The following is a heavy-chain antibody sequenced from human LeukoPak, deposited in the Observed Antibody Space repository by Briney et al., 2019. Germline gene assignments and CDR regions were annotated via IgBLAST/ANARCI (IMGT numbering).Heavy chain of an antibody. Sequence: QPGGSLRLSCAASEFTFDIYWMSWIRQAPGKGLEWVANIKQDGSEKYYVESVKGRFTISRDNAENTLYLQMNSLRVEDTAVYYCVRSAFHAGSGNYYDYWGQGTLVTVSS. CDR1: EFTFDIYW. CDR3: VRSAFHAGSGNYYDY. V-gene: IGHV3-7*01. J-gene: IGHJ4*02. D-gene: IGHD3-22*01. CDR2: IKQDGSEK.